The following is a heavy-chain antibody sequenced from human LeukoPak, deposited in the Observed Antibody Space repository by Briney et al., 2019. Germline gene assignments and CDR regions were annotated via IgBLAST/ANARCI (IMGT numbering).Heavy chain of an antibody. D-gene: IGHD3-10*01. CDR1: GDSIKTRY. J-gene: IGHJ4*02. CDR3: ARVGFGGLLNFDY. V-gene: IGHV4-59*11. CDR2: VNYRGSP. Sequence: SETLSLTCSVSGDSIKTRYWSWIRQPPGKGVEWVGHVNYRGSPKYNPSLKSRVTISVDMSRNQFSLKLTSVTAADTAVYFCARVGFGGLLNFDYWGQGTLVIVSS.